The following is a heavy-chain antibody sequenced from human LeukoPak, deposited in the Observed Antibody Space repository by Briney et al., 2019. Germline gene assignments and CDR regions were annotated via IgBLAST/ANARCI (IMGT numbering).Heavy chain of an antibody. D-gene: IGHD3-22*01. Sequence: GGSLRLSCAASGFTFSSYWMHWVRQAPGKGLVWASRINTDGSSTSYADSVKGRFTISRDNAKNTLYLQMNSLRAEDTAVYFCARDRYDSSGYSPGYWGQGTLVTVSS. J-gene: IGHJ4*02. CDR1: GFTFSSYW. V-gene: IGHV3-74*01. CDR2: INTDGSST. CDR3: ARDRYDSSGYSPGY.